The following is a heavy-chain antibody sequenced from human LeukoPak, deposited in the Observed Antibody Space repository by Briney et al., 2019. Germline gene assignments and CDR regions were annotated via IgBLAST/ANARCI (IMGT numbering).Heavy chain of an antibody. CDR3: ARDHYRLDV. V-gene: IGHV7-4-1*02. Sequence: ASVKVSCKASGYTFTGYAMNWVRQAPGQGLEWMGWINTNTGNPTYAQGFTGRFVSSLDTSVSTAYLQISSLKADDTAVYYCARDHYRLDVWGQGTTVTVSS. D-gene: IGHD3-16*02. J-gene: IGHJ6*02. CDR2: INTNTGNP. CDR1: GYTFTGYA.